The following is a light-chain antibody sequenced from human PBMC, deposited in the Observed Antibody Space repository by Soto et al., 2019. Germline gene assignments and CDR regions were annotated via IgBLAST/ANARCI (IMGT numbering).Light chain of an antibody. CDR1: QSVKSNY. Sequence: VLTQSTGTLSLSPGERATLSCRASQSVKSNYLAWYQQKPGQAPRLLIYGASTRATGIPERFIGSGSGTAFTLTISRMEPEDFAVYYCQQYCSSAFTCGPGTKLDIQ. CDR3: QQYCSSAFT. CDR2: GAS. V-gene: IGKV3-20*01. J-gene: IGKJ3*01.